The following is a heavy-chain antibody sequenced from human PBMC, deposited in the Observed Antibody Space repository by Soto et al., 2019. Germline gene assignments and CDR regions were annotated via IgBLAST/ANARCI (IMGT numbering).Heavy chain of an antibody. CDR3: AKDSYYGSGSYYFFDS. J-gene: IGHJ4*02. CDR1: GFTFSSYA. Sequence: PGGSLRLSCAAPGFTFSSYAMSWFGQAPGKGLEWVSAISGSGGSTYYADSVKGRFTISRDNSKNTLYLQMNSLRAEDTAVYYCAKDSYYGSGSYYFFDSWGQGTLVTVSS. V-gene: IGHV3-23*01. D-gene: IGHD3-10*01. CDR2: ISGSGGST.